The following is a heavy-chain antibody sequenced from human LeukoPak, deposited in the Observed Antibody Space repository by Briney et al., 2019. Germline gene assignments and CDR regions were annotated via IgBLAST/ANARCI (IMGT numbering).Heavy chain of an antibody. CDR3: AKYSGSYLFDY. Sequence: GGSLRLSCAASGFIVSSNYMSWVRQAPGKGLEWVSIIYSGGSTYYADSVKGRFTISRDNSTNTLYLQMNSLRAEDTAVYYCAKYSGSYLFDYWGQGTLVTVSS. CDR1: GFIVSSNY. J-gene: IGHJ4*02. CDR2: IYSGGST. V-gene: IGHV3-53*01. D-gene: IGHD1-26*01.